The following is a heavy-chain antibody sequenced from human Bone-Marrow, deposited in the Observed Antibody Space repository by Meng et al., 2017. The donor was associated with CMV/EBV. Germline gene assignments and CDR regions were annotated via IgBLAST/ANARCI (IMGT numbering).Heavy chain of an antibody. CDR2: IYWNDDK. D-gene: IGHD2-15*01. V-gene: IGHV2-5*01. Sequence: SRSTSGVGGGWSRQTPGKALEWLALIYWNDDKRYSPSLKSRLTITKDTSKNQVVLTMTNMDPVDTATYYCALGLGYCSGGSCYVFDPWGQGTLVTVSS. CDR1: SRSTSGVG. CDR3: ALGLGYCSGGSCYVFDP. J-gene: IGHJ5*02.